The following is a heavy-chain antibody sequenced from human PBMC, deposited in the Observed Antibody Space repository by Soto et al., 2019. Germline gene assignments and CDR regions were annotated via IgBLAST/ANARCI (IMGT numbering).Heavy chain of an antibody. Sequence: SGPTLVNPTQTLTLTCTFSGFSLSTSGMCVSWIRQPPGKALEWLALIDWDDDKYYSTSLKTRLTISKDTPKNQVVLTMTNMDPVDTATYYCARCPSVLRYFDWLQNYPDSYYFDYWGQGTLVTVSS. CDR1: GFSLSTSGMC. CDR2: IDWDDDK. CDR3: ARCPSVLRYFDWLQNYPDSYYFDY. J-gene: IGHJ4*02. D-gene: IGHD3-9*01. V-gene: IGHV2-70*01.